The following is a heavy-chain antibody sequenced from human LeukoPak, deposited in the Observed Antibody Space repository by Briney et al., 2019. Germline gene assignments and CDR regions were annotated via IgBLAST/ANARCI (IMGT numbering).Heavy chain of an antibody. J-gene: IGHJ4*02. CDR2: INTDGTVT. CDR3: ATKQWLAPPPDS. D-gene: IGHD6-19*01. V-gene: IGHV3-74*01. CDR1: GFTFSKYW. Sequence: GGSLRLSCAASGFTFSKYWMLWVRQAPGKGLESVSRINTDGTVTTYADSVKGRFTVSRNNADNTMFLQMNSVRDEDTAVYYCATKQWLAPPPDSWGQGTPVTVSS.